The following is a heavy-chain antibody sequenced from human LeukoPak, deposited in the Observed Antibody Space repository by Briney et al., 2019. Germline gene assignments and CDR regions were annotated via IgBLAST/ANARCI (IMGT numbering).Heavy chain of an antibody. CDR1: GFTFSRYW. Sequence: GGSLRLSCAASGFTFSRYWMSWVRQAPGKGLEWVANIKPDGSEKYSVDSVKGRFTISRENAKNSLYLQMNSPRAEDTAVYYCARDNRGSDPEHWARWGQGTLVIVSS. V-gene: IGHV3-7*05. D-gene: IGHD5-12*01. J-gene: IGHJ4*02. CDR2: IKPDGSEK. CDR3: ARDNRGSDPEHWAR.